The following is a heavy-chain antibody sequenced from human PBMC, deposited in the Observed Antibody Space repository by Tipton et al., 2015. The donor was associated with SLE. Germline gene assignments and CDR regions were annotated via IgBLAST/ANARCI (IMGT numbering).Heavy chain of an antibody. CDR1: GGSISSYY. J-gene: IGHJ4*02. V-gene: IGHV4-59*01. D-gene: IGHD3-3*01. CDR2: IYYSGST. Sequence: TLSLTCTVSGGSISSYYWSWIRQPPGKGLEWIGYIYYSGSTNYNPSLKSRVTISVDTSKNQFSLKLSSVTAADTAVYYCARAPSQYYDFGYWGQGTLVPVSS. CDR3: ARAPSQYYDFGY.